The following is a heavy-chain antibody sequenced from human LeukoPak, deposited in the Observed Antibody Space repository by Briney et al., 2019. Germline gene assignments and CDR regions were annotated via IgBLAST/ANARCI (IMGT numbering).Heavy chain of an antibody. Sequence: PSETLSLTCTVSGGSISSSTYDWGWLRQPPGMGLEWIVSIHYSGSNYYNPSPKIRITISVHTTKNTLSLMLSPVTAAPTAVYYCARHRSSRVFPSLDISGQGTMGTVS. CDR3: ARHRSSRVFPSLDI. CDR2: IHYSGSN. J-gene: IGHJ3*02. D-gene: IGHD2-8*01. V-gene: IGHV4-39*01. CDR1: GGSISSSTYD.